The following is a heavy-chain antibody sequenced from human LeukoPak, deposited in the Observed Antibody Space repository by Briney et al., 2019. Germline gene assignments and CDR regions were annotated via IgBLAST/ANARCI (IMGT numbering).Heavy chain of an antibody. D-gene: IGHD1-26*01. CDR2: INTNTGNP. CDR1: GYTFTSYA. J-gene: IGHJ3*02. CDR3: ARGGIVGATGAFDI. V-gene: IGHV7-4-1*02. Sequence: ASVKVSCKASGYTFTSYAMNWVRQAPGQGLEWMGWINTNTGNPTYAQGFTGRFVFSLDTSVSTAYLRISSLKAEDTAVYYCARGGIVGATGAFDIWGQGTMVTVSS.